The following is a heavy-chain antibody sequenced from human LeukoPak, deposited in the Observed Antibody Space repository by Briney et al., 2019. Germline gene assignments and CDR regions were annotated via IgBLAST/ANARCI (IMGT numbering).Heavy chain of an antibody. Sequence: GASVKVSCKASGYDFTKYAVQWVRQAPGQRLEWMGWIDAGNGRTKYSQDFQGRVTITRDTSASIAYMELSSLRSDDMAVYYCARGIWLTTVTAYYLDYWGQGTLVTVSS. D-gene: IGHD4-17*01. J-gene: IGHJ4*02. CDR1: GYDFTKYA. CDR3: ARGIWLTTVTAYYLDY. CDR2: IDAGNGRT. V-gene: IGHV1-3*03.